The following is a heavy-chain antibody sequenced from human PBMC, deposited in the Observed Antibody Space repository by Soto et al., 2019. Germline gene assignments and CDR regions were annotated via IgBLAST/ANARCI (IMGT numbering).Heavy chain of an antibody. D-gene: IGHD1-7*01. CDR3: AKRATGTYFDY. CDR1: GFTFSSYA. Sequence: EVQLLESGGGLVQPGGSLRLYCAASGFTFSSYAINWVRKAPGKGLEWVSVISGSGGSTYYADSVKGRFAISRDNSKNTLYLQMNSLRADDTAVYHCAKRATGTYFDYWGQGTLVTVSS. CDR2: ISGSGGST. J-gene: IGHJ4*02. V-gene: IGHV3-23*01.